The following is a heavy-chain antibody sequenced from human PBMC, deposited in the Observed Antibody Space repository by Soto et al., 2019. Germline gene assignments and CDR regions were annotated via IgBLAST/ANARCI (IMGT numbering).Heavy chain of an antibody. D-gene: IGHD3-10*01. V-gene: IGHV4-30-4*01. J-gene: IGHJ5*02. CDR2: IYYSGST. Sequence: SETLSLTCTVSGGSISSGDYYWSWIRQPPGKGLEWIGYIYYSGSTYYNPSLKSRVTISVDTSKNQFSLKLSSVTAADTAVYYCAREGPGSGSYYKGPLNWFDPWGQGTLVTVSS. CDR3: AREGPGSGSYYKGPLNWFDP. CDR1: GGSISSGDYY.